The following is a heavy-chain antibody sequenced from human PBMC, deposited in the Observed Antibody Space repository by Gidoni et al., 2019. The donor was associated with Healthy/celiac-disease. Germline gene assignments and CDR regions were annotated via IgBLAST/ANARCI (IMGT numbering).Heavy chain of an antibody. J-gene: IGHJ4*02. V-gene: IGHV1-69*06. D-gene: IGHD6-19*01. Sequence: QVQLVQPGAEVTKPGSSVQFSCKASGGTFSSYAISWVRQAPGQGLEWMGGIIHIVGTANDAQKFQGRVTITADKSTSTAYMELSSLRSEDTAVYYCARVGGWETSFDYWGQGTLVTVSS. CDR1: GGTFSSYA. CDR2: IIHIVGTA. CDR3: ARVGGWETSFDY.